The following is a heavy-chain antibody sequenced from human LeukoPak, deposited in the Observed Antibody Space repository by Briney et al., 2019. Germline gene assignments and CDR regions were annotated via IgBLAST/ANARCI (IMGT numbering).Heavy chain of an antibody. CDR3: AKSGSGSFLNYFDY. V-gene: IGHV3-30*02. Sequence: PGGSLRLSCAASGFTFSSYGMHWVRQAPGKGLGWVAFIRYDGSNKYYADSVKGRFTISRDNSKNTLYLQMNSLRAEDTAVYYCAKSGSGSFLNYFDYWGQGTLVTVSS. CDR1: GFTFSSYG. CDR2: IRYDGSNK. J-gene: IGHJ4*02. D-gene: IGHD3-10*01.